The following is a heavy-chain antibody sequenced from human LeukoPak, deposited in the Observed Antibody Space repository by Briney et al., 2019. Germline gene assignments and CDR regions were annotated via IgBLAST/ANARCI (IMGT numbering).Heavy chain of an antibody. CDR2: INWNGGST. J-gene: IGHJ5*02. CDR1: GFTFDDYG. V-gene: IGHV3-20*04. D-gene: IGHD6-19*01. Sequence: GGSLRLSCAASGFTFDDYGMSWVRQAPGKGLEWVSGINWNGGSTGYADSVKGRFTISRDNAKNSLYLQMNSLRAEDTALYYCARDVGRGWLTYNWFDPWGQGTLVTVSS. CDR3: ARDVGRGWLTYNWFDP.